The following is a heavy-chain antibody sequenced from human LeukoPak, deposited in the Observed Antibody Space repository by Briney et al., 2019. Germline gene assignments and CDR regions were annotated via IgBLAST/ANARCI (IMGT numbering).Heavy chain of an antibody. V-gene: IGHV4-61*02. CDR3: ARDEFWGSSGFGAFDI. D-gene: IGHD3-10*01. CDR1: GGSISSGSYY. Sequence: SQTLSLTCTASGGSISSGSYYWSWIRQPAGKGLEWIGRIYTSGSTNYNPSLKSRVTISVDTSKNQFSLKLSSVTAADTAVYYCARDEFWGSSGFGAFDIWGQGTMVTVSS. CDR2: IYTSGST. J-gene: IGHJ3*02.